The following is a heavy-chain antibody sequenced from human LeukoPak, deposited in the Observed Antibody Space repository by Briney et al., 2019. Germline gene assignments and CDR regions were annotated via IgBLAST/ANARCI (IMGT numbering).Heavy chain of an antibody. CDR1: GFTVSSNY. V-gene: IGHV3-66*01. Sequence: GGSLRLSCAASGFTVSSNYMSWVRQAPGKGLELVSVIYSGGSTYYADSVKGRFTISRDNSKNTLYLQMNSLRAEDTAVYYCARDLISDDYYDSSGHYIDYWGQGTLVTVSS. CDR3: ARDLISDDYYDSSGHYIDY. D-gene: IGHD3-22*01. CDR2: IYSGGST. J-gene: IGHJ4*02.